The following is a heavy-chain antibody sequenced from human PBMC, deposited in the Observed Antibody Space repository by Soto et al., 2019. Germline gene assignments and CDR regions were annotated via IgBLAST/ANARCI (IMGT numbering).Heavy chain of an antibody. J-gene: IGHJ4*02. Sequence: PGGSLRLSCAASGFTFSSYAMHWVRQAPGKGLEWVAVISYDGSNKYYADSVKGRFTISRDNSKNTLYLQMNSLRAEDTAVYYCARDIGDGGSYYWFSYWGQGTLVTVSS. V-gene: IGHV3-30-3*01. CDR2: ISYDGSNK. CDR1: GFTFSSYA. CDR3: ARDIGDGGSYYWFSY. D-gene: IGHD1-26*01.